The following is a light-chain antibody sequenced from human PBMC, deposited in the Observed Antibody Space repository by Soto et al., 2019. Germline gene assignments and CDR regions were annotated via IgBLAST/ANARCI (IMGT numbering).Light chain of an antibody. V-gene: IGKV3-20*01. CDR1: QSVSSTY. CDR2: GAS. Sequence: ETVLTQSPGTLSLSPGERATLSCRASQSVSSTYFAWYQQKPGQAPRLLIYGASSRATGIPDRFSGSGSGTDFTLSISRLEPEDFAVYYCQQYGNSPYTFGQGTKLETK. CDR3: QQYGNSPYT. J-gene: IGKJ2*01.